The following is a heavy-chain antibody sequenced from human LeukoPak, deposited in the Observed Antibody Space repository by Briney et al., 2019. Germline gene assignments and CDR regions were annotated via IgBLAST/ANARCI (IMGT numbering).Heavy chain of an antibody. CDR1: GGTFSSYA. Sequence: ASVKVSCKASGGTFSSYAISWVRQAPGQGLEWMGGIIPIFGTANYAQKFQGRVTITTDESTSTAYMELSSLRSEDTAVYYCARVERVSSGWYPSWGQGTLVTVSS. J-gene: IGHJ4*02. CDR3: ARVERVSSGWYPS. D-gene: IGHD6-19*01. V-gene: IGHV1-69*05. CDR2: IIPIFGTA.